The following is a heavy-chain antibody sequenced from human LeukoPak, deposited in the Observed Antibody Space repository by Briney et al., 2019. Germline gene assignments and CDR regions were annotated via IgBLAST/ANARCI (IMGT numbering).Heavy chain of an antibody. CDR2: IYTSGST. V-gene: IGHV4-61*02. Sequence: SQTLSLTCTVSGGSISSGSYYWRWIRQPAGKGLEWIERIYTSGSTNYNPSLKSRVTISVDTSKNQFSLKLSSVTAADTAVYYCAREGGRSVVVPAAITWFDPWGQGTLVTVSS. J-gene: IGHJ5*02. CDR1: GGSISSGSYY. CDR3: AREGGRSVVVPAAITWFDP. D-gene: IGHD2-2*02.